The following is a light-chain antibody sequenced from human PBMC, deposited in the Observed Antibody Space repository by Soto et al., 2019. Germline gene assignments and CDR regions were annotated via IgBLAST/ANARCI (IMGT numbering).Light chain of an antibody. CDR1: QSVRSNF. J-gene: IGKJ1*01. CDR3: VHYDSLRT. Sequence: GERCSPPLRASQSVRSNFLAWYQQTSGQDPRILIYGESNRATGIPDRFSGSGSGTDFTLPITTLEPEEFAMNYCVHYDSLRTLG. V-gene: IGKV3-20*01. CDR2: GES.